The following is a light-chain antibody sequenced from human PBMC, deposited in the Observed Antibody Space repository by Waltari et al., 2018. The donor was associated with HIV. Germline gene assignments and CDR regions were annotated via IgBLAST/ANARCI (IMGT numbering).Light chain of an antibody. V-gene: IGKV1-5*03. J-gene: IGKJ1*01. CDR1: QNVGTW. Sequence: DIHMRQSPPTLTASVGDRVNITCRASQNVGTWLAWYQQKPGEAPKLLIHKATDVEDGVPSRFSGSASGTEFTLTIDSLHPDDFATFYCHQYSNYLGSFGQGTKLELK. CDR3: HQYSNYLGS. CDR2: KAT.